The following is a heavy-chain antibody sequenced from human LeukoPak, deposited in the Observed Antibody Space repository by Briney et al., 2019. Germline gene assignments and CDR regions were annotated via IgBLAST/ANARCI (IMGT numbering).Heavy chain of an antibody. J-gene: IGHJ3*02. V-gene: IGHV3-7*01. CDR2: IKQDGSEK. D-gene: IGHD6-13*01. CDR1: GFTFSSYW. Sequence: TGGSLRLSCAASGFTFSSYWMSWVRQAPGKGLEWVANIKQDGSEKYYVDSVKGRFTISRDNAKNSLYLQMNSLRAEDTAVYYCASFQLGSAFDIWGQGTMVTVSS. CDR3: ASFQLGSAFDI.